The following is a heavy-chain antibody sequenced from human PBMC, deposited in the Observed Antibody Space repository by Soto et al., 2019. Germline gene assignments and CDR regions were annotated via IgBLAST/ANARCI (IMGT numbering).Heavy chain of an antibody. CDR3: ARWGIVVVPAAYYGMDV. D-gene: IGHD2-2*01. CDR1: GYTFTSYY. Sequence: GASVKVSCKASGYTFTSYYMHWVRQAPGQGLEWMGIINPSGGSTSYAQKFQGRVTMTRDTSTSTAYMELSSLRSEDTAVYYCARWGIVVVPAAYYGMDVWGQGTTVTVSS. J-gene: IGHJ6*02. CDR2: INPSGGST. V-gene: IGHV1-46*01.